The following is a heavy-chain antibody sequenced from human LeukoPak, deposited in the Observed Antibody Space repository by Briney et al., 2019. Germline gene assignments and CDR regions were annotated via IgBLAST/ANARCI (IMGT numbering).Heavy chain of an antibody. D-gene: IGHD3-3*01. J-gene: IGHJ3*02. V-gene: IGHV3-23*01. CDR3: AKSRLSGINDAFDI. Sequence: GGSLRLSCAASGFTFSSYAMHWVRQAPGKGLEWVSAISGSAGITFYADSAKGRFTISRDNSKNTLYLQMNSLRAEDTALYYCAKSRLSGINDAFDIGGQGTMVTVSS. CDR2: ISGSAGIT. CDR1: GFTFSSYA.